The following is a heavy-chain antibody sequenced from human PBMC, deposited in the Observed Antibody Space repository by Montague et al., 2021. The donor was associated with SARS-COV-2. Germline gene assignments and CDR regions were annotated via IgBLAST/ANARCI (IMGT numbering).Heavy chain of an antibody. CDR2: INDSGST. CDR3: AGGRAARSITIFGVVNPAIRYYYMDV. V-gene: IGHV4-34*01. J-gene: IGHJ6*03. CDR1: GGSFSSYY. Sequence: SETLSLTCAVYGGSFSSYYWSWIRQPPGKGLEWIGEINDSGSTYYNPSLKSRVTISVDTSKNQFSLKLSSVTAADTAVYYCAGGRAARSITIFGVVNPAIRYYYMDVWGKGTTVTVSS. D-gene: IGHD3-3*01.